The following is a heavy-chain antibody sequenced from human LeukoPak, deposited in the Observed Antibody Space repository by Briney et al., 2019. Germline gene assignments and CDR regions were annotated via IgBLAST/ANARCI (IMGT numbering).Heavy chain of an antibody. CDR3: ARLGYCSGGSCYSGAN. J-gene: IGHJ4*02. CDR2: IIPILGIA. V-gene: IGHV1-69*04. D-gene: IGHD2-15*01. Sequence: SVKVSCKASGGTFSSYAISWVRQAPGQGLEWMGRIIPILGIANYAQKFQGRVTITADRSTSTAYMELSSLRSEDTAVYYCARLGYCSGGSCYSGANWGQGTLVTVSS. CDR1: GGTFSSYA.